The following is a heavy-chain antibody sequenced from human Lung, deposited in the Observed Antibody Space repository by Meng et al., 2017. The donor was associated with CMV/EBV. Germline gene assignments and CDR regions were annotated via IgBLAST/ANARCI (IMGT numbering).Heavy chain of an antibody. CDR3: ARDLKSYCSSTSCYINWFDP. J-gene: IGHJ5*02. V-gene: IGHV4-39*07. CDR2: IYYSGST. D-gene: IGHD2-2*02. Sequence: SQTXSLTXXVSGGSISSSSYYWGWIRQPPGKGLEWIGSIYYSGSTYYNPSLKSRVTISVDTSKNQFSLKLSSVTAADTAVYYCARDLKSYCSSTSCYINWFDPWGQGTLVTVSS. CDR1: GGSISSSSYY.